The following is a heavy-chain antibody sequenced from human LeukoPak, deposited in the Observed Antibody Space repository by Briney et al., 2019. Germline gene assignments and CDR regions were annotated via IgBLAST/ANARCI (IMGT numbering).Heavy chain of an antibody. CDR2: IIPIFGTA. D-gene: IGHD3-10*01. V-gene: IGHV1-69*13. CDR3: ARGRGAMVRGVPNYYFDY. J-gene: IGHJ4*02. CDR1: GGTFSSYA. Sequence: GASVKVSCKASGGTFSSYAISWVRQAPGQGLEWMGGIIPIFGTANYAQKFQGRVTITADESTSTAYMELSSLRSEDTAVYYCARGRGAMVRGVPNYYFDYWGQGTLVTVSS.